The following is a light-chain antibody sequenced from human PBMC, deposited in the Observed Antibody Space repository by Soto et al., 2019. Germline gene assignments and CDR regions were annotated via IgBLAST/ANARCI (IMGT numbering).Light chain of an antibody. CDR2: GAS. CDR1: QTIDNK. Sequence: IVMTQSPATLSVSPGERATLSCRASQTIDNKLAWYQQRPGQAPRLLIYGASIRATGIPARFSGSGSGTEFTLTISGLQSEDFGVYYCQQYKDWRTFSQGTNVDIK. CDR3: QQYKDWRT. J-gene: IGKJ1*01. V-gene: IGKV3-15*01.